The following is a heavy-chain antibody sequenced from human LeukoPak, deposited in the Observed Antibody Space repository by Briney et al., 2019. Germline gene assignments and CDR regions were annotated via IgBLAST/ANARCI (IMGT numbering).Heavy chain of an antibody. Sequence: PSETLSLTCTVSGGSISSYYWSWIRQPPGKGLEWIGYIYYSGSTYYNPSLKSRVTISVDTSKNQFSLKLSSVTAADTAVYYWARDMGLIVVVPEEDWFDPWGQGTLVTVSS. CDR3: ARDMGLIVVVPEEDWFDP. J-gene: IGHJ5*02. D-gene: IGHD2-2*01. CDR2: IYYSGST. CDR1: GGSISSYY. V-gene: IGHV4-59*12.